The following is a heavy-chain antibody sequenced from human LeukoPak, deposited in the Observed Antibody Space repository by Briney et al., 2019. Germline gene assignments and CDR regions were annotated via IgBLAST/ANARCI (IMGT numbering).Heavy chain of an antibody. CDR2: IYYSGGT. CDR1: GGSISSYY. CDR3: ARRVGYSSLDY. J-gene: IGHJ4*02. V-gene: IGHV4-59*01. D-gene: IGHD6-13*01. Sequence: SETLSLTCTVSGGSISSYYWSWIRQPPGKGLEWIGYIYYSGGTNYNPSLKSRVTMSVDTSKNQFSLKLSSVTAADTAVYYCARRVGYSSLDYWGQGTLVTVSS.